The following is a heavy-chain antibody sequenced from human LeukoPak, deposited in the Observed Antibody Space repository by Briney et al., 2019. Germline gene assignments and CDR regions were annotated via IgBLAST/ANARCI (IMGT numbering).Heavy chain of an antibody. J-gene: IGHJ4*02. CDR2: MNPDSGNT. D-gene: IGHD3-9*01. CDR1: GYTFTSYD. V-gene: IGHV1-8*01. CDR3: ARRPSKYYDILTGYYRSEFDY. Sequence: ASVKVSCKASGYTFTSYDINWVRQATGQGLEWMGWMNPDSGNTGYAQKFQGRVTMTKNTSISTAYMELSSLRSEDTAVYYCARRPSKYYDILTGYYRSEFDYWGQGTLVTVSS.